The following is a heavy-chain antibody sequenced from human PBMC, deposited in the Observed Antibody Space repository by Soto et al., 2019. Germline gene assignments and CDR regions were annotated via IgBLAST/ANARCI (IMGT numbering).Heavy chain of an antibody. Sequence: GGSLRLSCAASGFSFSSYWMSWVRQAPGKGLEWVANIKQDESEKYYVDSVKGRFTISRDNAKNSLYLQMNNLRAEDTAVYYCARYDYYGAGRMSNYYHGLDVWGQGTTVTVSS. J-gene: IGHJ6*02. CDR1: GFSFSSYW. V-gene: IGHV3-7*01. CDR3: ARYDYYGAGRMSNYYHGLDV. CDR2: IKQDESEK. D-gene: IGHD3-10*01.